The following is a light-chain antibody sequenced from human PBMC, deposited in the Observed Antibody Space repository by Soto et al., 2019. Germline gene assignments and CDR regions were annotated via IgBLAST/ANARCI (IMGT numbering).Light chain of an antibody. J-gene: IGKJ5*01. Sequence: EVLMTQSPATLSVSPGERVTLHCRASQSVTSNLAWYQHKPGQSPRLLIYRASARATGVPDRFSGSGSGTDFALTISRLEPEDFAVYYCQQYGGFPITFGQGTLLENK. CDR1: QSVTSN. CDR2: RAS. CDR3: QQYGGFPIT. V-gene: IGKV3-15*01.